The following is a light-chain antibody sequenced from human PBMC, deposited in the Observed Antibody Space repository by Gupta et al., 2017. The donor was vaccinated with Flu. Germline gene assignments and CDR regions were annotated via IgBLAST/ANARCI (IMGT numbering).Light chain of an antibody. V-gene: IGKV1-5*03. CDR1: QSISSW. J-gene: IGKJ3*01. CDR3: QQDNSSPFT. Sequence: DIQMTQSPSPLSASVGGGVTITSRASQSISSWLAWYQQKPGKAPKLLIYKASRLESGVPSKFSGSGSGTEFTLTISSLQPDDFATYYCQQDNSSPFTFGHGTRVDIK. CDR2: KAS.